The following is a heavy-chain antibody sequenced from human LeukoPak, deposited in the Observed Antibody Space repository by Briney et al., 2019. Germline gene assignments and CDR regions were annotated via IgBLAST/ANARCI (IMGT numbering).Heavy chain of an antibody. CDR1: GGSFGRYA. CDR3: AARDNGNDLLSYHAMDV. D-gene: IGHD1-1*01. J-gene: IGHJ6*04. Sequence: ASVKVSCKASGGSFGRYAFAWVRQAPGQGLEWMGGIMPVLDTGSYAQGFQGRVTITADRSTSTAYMELRSLRPEDTALYYCAARDNGNDLLSYHAMDVWGNGTTVTVSS. V-gene: IGHV1-69*06. CDR2: IMPVLDTG.